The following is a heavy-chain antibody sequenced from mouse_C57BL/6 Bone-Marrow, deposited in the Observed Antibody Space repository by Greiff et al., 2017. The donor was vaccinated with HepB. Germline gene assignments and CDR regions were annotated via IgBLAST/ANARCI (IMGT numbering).Heavy chain of an antibody. V-gene: IGHV1-81*01. CDR3: ASGRYGSYYAMDY. Sequence: VQLQESGAELARPGASVKLSCKASGYTFTSYGISWVKQRTGQGLEWIGEIYPRSGNTYYNEKFKGKATLTADKSSSTAYMELRSLTSEDSAVYFCASGRYGSYYAMDYWGQGTSVTVSS. J-gene: IGHJ4*01. CDR2: IYPRSGNT. D-gene: IGHD1-1*01. CDR1: GYTFTSYG.